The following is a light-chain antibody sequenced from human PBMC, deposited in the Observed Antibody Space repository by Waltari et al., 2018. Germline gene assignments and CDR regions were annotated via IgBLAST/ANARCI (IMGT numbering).Light chain of an antibody. CDR3: SSYAGGNKFV. CDR2: EVN. J-gene: IGLJ1*01. CDR1: SSDVGIYNY. Sequence: QSALTQPPSASGSPGQSVTISCTGTSSDVGIYNYVSWYQQYPGKAPKGMIYEVNKRPSGVPDRFSGSKFGNTASLTVSGLQAEDEADYYCSSYAGGNKFVFGTGTKVTVL. V-gene: IGLV2-8*01.